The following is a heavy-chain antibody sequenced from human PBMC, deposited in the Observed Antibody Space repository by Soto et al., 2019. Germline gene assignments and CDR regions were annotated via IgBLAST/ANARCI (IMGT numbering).Heavy chain of an antibody. J-gene: IGHJ4*02. CDR2: ISAYNGNT. CDR1: GYTFTSYG. D-gene: IGHD2-2*01. Sequence: ASVKVSCKASGYTFTSYGISWVRQAPGQGLEWMGWISAYNGNTNYAQKLQGRVTMTTDTSTSTAYMELRSLRSDDTAVYYCARDFIVVVPAGKLGDASRAPNDDYWGQGTLVTVSS. CDR3: ARDFIVVVPAGKLGDASRAPNDDY. V-gene: IGHV1-18*01.